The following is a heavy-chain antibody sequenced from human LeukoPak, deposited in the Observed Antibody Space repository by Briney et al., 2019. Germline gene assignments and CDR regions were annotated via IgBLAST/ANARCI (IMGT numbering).Heavy chain of an antibody. J-gene: IGHJ6*02. Sequence: ASVTVSCKASGYTFSSYDINWVRQATGQGLEWMGWMNPNSGNTGYAQKFQGRVTMTRNTSISTAYMELSSLRSEDTAVYYCARGLYYYDSSGYYYYYGMDVWGQGTTVTVSS. CDR2: MNPNSGNT. V-gene: IGHV1-8*01. CDR1: GYTFSSYD. CDR3: ARGLYYYDSSGYYYYYGMDV. D-gene: IGHD3-22*01.